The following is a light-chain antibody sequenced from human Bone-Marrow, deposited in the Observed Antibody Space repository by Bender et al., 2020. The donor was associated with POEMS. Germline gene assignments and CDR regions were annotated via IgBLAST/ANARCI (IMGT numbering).Light chain of an antibody. J-gene: IGLJ2*01. V-gene: IGLV3-1*01. CDR2: QDA. CDR3: QACDSSTAWI. Sequence: SYELTQPSSVSVSPGQTASITCSGDKLGDKYACWYQQKAGQSPVLIIYQDAKRPSGIPERFSGSNSGNTATLTISGTQAIDVANYYCQACDSSTAWIFGGGTKLTVL. CDR1: KLGDKY.